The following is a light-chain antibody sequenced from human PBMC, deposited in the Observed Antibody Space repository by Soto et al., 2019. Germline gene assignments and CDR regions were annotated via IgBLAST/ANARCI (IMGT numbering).Light chain of an antibody. CDR3: QQRNSWPPIT. Sequence: ELVLTQSPVTLSLSPGERATLSCRASQSVRTYLAWYQVKPGQAPRLLIYDASSRASGVPARFSGSGSGTDFTLTISSLEPEDFALYYCQQRNSWPPITFGQGTRLE. CDR2: DAS. CDR1: QSVRTY. V-gene: IGKV3-11*01. J-gene: IGKJ5*01.